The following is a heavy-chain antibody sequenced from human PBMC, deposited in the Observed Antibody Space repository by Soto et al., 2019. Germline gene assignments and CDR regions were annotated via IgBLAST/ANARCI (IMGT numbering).Heavy chain of an antibody. J-gene: IGHJ5*02. V-gene: IGHV3-33*01. CDR1: GFTFSSYG. CDR3: ARDNSSSWYGQTNWFDP. Sequence: QVQLVESGGGVVQPGRSLRLSCAASGFTFSSYGMHWVRQAPGKGLEWVAVIWYDGSNKYYADSVKGRFTISRDNSKNTLYLQMNSLRAEDTAVYYCARDNSSSWYGQTNWFDPWGQGTRVTVSS. D-gene: IGHD6-13*01. CDR2: IWYDGSNK.